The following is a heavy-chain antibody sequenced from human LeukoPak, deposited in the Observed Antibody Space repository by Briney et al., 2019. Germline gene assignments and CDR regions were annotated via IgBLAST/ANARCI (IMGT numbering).Heavy chain of an antibody. Sequence: ASVKVSCKASGYTFTGYYMHWVRQAPGQGLEWMGWINPNSGGTNYAQKFQGWVTMTRDTSISTAYMELSRLRSDDTAVYYCAREYSGYDPYYYYYGMDVWGQGTTVTVSS. CDR3: AREYSGYDPYYYYYGMDV. CDR1: GYTFTGYY. J-gene: IGHJ6*02. D-gene: IGHD5-12*01. CDR2: INPNSGGT. V-gene: IGHV1-2*04.